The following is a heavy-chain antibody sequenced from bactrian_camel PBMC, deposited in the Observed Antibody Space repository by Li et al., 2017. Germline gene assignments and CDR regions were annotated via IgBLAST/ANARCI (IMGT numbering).Heavy chain of an antibody. CDR1: GFAFSNYV. CDR2: ITTDGSAT. J-gene: IGHJ4*01. V-gene: IGHV3S6*01. Sequence: QLVESGGGLVQPGGSLRLSCAASGFAFSNYVVIWVRQAPGKGLEWVSSITTDGSATYYADFVKGRFTVSRDHAKATLDMEMNTLEVEDTAMYYCAYDLPRYCALKVVTTRTRKYGQGTQVTVS. D-gene: IGHD5*01.